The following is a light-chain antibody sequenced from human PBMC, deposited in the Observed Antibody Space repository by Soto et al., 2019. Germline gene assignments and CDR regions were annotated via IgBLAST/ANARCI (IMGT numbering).Light chain of an antibody. Sequence: TQSPATLSLSPGERAILSCRASQGIGNDLAWYQQKPGKAPRLLIFAASNLQSGVPSRFRGSGSGTDFTLTISRLQPEDFETYYCLQLYNFSWTFGQGTKVDIK. J-gene: IGKJ1*01. CDR1: QGIGND. CDR3: LQLYNFSWT. CDR2: AAS. V-gene: IGKV1-6*01.